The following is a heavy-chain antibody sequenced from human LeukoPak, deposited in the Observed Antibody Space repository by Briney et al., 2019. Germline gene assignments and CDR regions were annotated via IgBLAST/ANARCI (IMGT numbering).Heavy chain of an antibody. D-gene: IGHD3-22*01. CDR3: ARQVRSPVVMFMDV. CDR2: VYYTGIT. V-gene: IGHV4-39*01. Sequence: SETLSLTCTVAGGSISSSTYNWGWIRQPPGKGLEWIGSVYYTGITYYNPSVESRVTISVDTSKNHFSLELNSVTAANTGVYFCARQVRSPVVMFMDVWGKGTTVIVSS. J-gene: IGHJ6*03. CDR1: GGSISSSTYN.